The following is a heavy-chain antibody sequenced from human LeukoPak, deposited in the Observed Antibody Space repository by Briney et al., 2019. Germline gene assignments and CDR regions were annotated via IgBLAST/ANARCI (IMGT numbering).Heavy chain of an antibody. CDR1: GFPFSDYY. CDR2: ISISSSYT. Sequence: GESLRLSCAASGFPFSDYYMSWIRQAPGKGLEWVSYISISSSYTNYADSVKGRFTSSRDNAKNSLYLQMNSLRAEDTAVYYCARDRGCTNGVCYTAFDTWGQGTMVTVSS. CDR3: ARDRGCTNGVCYTAFDT. D-gene: IGHD2-8*01. V-gene: IGHV3-11*06. J-gene: IGHJ3*02.